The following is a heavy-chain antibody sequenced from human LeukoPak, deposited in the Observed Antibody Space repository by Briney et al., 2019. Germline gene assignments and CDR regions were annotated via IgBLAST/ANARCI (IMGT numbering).Heavy chain of an antibody. CDR2: IYYSGST. Sequence: SETLSLTCTISGGSFSGYYWSWIRQPPGKGLEWIGYIYYSGSTNYNPSLKSRVTISVDTSENQFSLKLSSVTAADTAVYYCARRGSEILTRQHNGFDMWGQGTMVTVSS. CDR1: GGSFSGYY. J-gene: IGHJ3*02. D-gene: IGHD3-9*01. CDR3: ARRGSEILTRQHNGFDM. V-gene: IGHV4-59*08.